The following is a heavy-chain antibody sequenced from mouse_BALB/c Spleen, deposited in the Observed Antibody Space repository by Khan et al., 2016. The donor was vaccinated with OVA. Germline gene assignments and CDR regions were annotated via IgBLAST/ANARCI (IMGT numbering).Heavy chain of an antibody. CDR3: ARTARLKC. CDR1: GYSITSGYG. J-gene: IGHJ2*01. D-gene: IGHD1-2*01. CDR2: ISYSGST. Sequence: VQLQQSGPGLVKPSQSLSLTCTVTGYSITSGYGWNWIRQFPGNKLEWMGYISYSGSTNYNPSLKSRISITRDTSKNQFFLQLNSVTTEDTATYYCARTARLKCWGQGTTLTVSS. V-gene: IGHV3-2*02.